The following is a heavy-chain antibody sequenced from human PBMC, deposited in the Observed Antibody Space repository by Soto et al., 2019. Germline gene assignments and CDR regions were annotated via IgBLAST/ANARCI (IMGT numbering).Heavy chain of an antibody. CDR3: ARSRKARRRSMDV. CDR2: IYSSGST. J-gene: IGHJ6*02. CDR1: GGSISSYY. Sequence: SETLSLTCAVSGGSISSYYWSWIRQPPGKGLEWIGYIYSSGSTDYNPSLKSRVTISVDTSKNQFSLKVSSVTAADTAVYYCARSRKARRRSMDVWGPGTTVTVSS. V-gene: IGHV4-59*01.